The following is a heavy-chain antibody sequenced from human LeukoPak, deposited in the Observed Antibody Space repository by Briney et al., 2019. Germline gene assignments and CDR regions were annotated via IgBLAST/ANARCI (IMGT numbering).Heavy chain of an antibody. J-gene: IGHJ4*02. CDR1: GYSISSGYH. CDR3: ARDSSSSSAFDY. D-gene: IGHD6-6*01. CDR2: FYHSGST. Sequence: SETLSLTCTVSGYSISSGYHWGWIRPPPGKGREGIGSFYHSGSTYYNPALKSRVTISVDTSQNQFSLKLSSVTAADTAVYYCARDSSSSSAFDYWGQGILVTVSS. V-gene: IGHV4-38-2*02.